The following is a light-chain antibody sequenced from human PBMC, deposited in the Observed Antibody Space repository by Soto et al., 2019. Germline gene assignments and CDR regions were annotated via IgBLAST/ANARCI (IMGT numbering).Light chain of an antibody. CDR3: QQYFEWPPMT. Sequence: EIVMTQSPATLSVSPGERATLSCRASQTVNSNLAWYQKKPGQAPRLLISGASTRAAGISDRFRGSGSGTEFTLTISSLRSEDSAIYYCQQYFEWPPMTFGQGTKVDIK. J-gene: IGKJ1*01. CDR1: QTVNSN. CDR2: GAS. V-gene: IGKV3-15*01.